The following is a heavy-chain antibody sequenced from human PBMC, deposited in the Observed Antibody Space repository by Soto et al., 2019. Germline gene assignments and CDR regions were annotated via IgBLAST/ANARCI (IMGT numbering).Heavy chain of an antibody. V-gene: IGHV1-18*01. Sequence: QAQLVQSGVEVKNVGASVKVSCKASGYTFTSYGISWVRQAPGQGLEWMGWISGFNDDTNHAQKFQGRVTVTKDTSTSTAYMELRSLKSDDTAVYYCARSGSYYPARNWFGPWGQGTLVTVSS. CDR2: ISGFNDDT. D-gene: IGHD3-10*01. CDR3: ARSGSYYPARNWFGP. J-gene: IGHJ5*02. CDR1: GYTFTSYG.